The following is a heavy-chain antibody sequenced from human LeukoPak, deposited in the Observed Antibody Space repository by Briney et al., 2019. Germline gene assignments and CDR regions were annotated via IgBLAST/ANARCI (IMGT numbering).Heavy chain of an antibody. CDR1: GFTFSSYG. D-gene: IGHD2-2*01. J-gene: IGHJ5*02. CDR2: IWYDGSNK. Sequence: PGGSLTLFCAASGFTFSSYGMHWVRQAPGKGLEWVAVIWYDGSNKYYADSVKGRFTIYRDNSKNTLYLQMNSLRAEDTAVYYCARDQDIVVVPAADVWFDHWGQGTLVTVSS. CDR3: ARDQDIVVVPAADVWFDH. V-gene: IGHV3-33*01.